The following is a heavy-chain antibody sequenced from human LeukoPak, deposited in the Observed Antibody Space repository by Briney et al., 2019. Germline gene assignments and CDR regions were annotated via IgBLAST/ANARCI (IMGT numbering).Heavy chain of an antibody. J-gene: IGHJ5*02. D-gene: IGHD2-8*02. CDR1: GFTFDDYA. CDR2: INWNSGSI. Sequence: SLRLSCAASGFTFDDYAMHWARQAQGKGLEWVSGINWNSGSIGYADSVKGRFTISRDNAKNSLYLQMNSLSSEDTALYYCAKGASRDGGVSGAWGQGTLVTVSS. V-gene: IGHV3-9*01. CDR3: AKGASRDGGVSGA.